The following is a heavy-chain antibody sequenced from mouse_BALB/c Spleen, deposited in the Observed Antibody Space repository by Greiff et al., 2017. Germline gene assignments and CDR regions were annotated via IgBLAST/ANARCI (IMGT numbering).Heavy chain of an antibody. CDR3: ARGEAFDY. J-gene: IGHJ2*01. V-gene: IGHV1S81*02. CDR2: INPSNGGT. Sequence: QVQLQQSGAELVKPGASVKLSCKASGYTFTSYYMYWVKQRPGQGLEWIGEINPSNGGTNFNEKFKSKATLTVDKSSSTAYMQLSSLTSEDSAVYYSARGEAFDYWGQGTTLTVAS. CDR1: GYTFTSYY.